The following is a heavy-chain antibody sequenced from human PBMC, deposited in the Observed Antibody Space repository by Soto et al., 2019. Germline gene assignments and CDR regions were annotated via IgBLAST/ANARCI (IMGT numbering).Heavy chain of an antibody. CDR3: ARELRYYDFWSGYYLRRNWFDP. V-gene: IGHV3-7*01. Sequence: GWSLRLSCASSGFTFISYWMSWVRQAPGKGLEWVANIKQDGSEKYYVDSVKGRFTISRDNAKNSLYLQMNSLRAEDTAVHYCARELRYYDFWSGYYLRRNWFDPWGQGTLVTVSS. CDR1: GFTFISYW. CDR2: IKQDGSEK. J-gene: IGHJ5*02. D-gene: IGHD3-3*01.